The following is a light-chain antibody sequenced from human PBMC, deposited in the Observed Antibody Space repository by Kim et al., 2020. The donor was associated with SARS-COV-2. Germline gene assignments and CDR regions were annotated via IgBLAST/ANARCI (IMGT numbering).Light chain of an antibody. CDR1: KLGDKY. Sequence: VSPGQTASITCYGDKLGDKYACWYQQKPGQSPVLVIYQDSKRPSGIPERFSGSNSGNTATLTISGTQAMDEADYYCQAWDSSTLYVFGTGTKVTVL. CDR3: QAWDSSTLYV. V-gene: IGLV3-1*01. J-gene: IGLJ1*01. CDR2: QDS.